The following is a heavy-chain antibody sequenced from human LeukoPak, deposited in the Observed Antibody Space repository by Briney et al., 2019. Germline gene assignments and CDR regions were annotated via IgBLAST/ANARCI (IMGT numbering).Heavy chain of an antibody. CDR1: GGSISSYY. CDR3: ARDKILGYYYDSSASS. J-gene: IGHJ4*02. CDR2: IYTSGST. V-gene: IGHV4-4*07. Sequence: PSETLSLTCTVSGGSISSYYWSWIRQPAGKGLEWIGRIYTSGSTNYNPSLKSRVTMSVDTSKNQFSLKLSSVTAADTAVYYCARDKILGYYYDSSASSWGQGTLVTVSS. D-gene: IGHD3-22*01.